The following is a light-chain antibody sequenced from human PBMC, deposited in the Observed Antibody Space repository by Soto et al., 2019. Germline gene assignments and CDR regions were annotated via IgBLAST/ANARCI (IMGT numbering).Light chain of an antibody. CDR2: EVS. Sequence: QSALTQPASVSGSPRQSITISCTGTSSDVGAYNYVSWYQQHPGKAPKLMIYEVSNRPSGVSNRVSGSKSCNRASLTVSGLQAEDDADYYCSEYTSTSTGYVFGTGTKLTVL. CDR1: SSDVGAYNY. J-gene: IGLJ1*01. CDR3: SEYTSTSTGYV. V-gene: IGLV2-14*01.